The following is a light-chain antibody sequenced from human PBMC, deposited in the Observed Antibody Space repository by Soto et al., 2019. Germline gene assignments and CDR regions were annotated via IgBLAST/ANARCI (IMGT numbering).Light chain of an antibody. Sequence: QSVLTQPPSVSGAPGQRVTISCTGSNSNIGAGYDVHWYQQLPGTAPKLLIYGNSNRPSGVPDRFSGSKSGTSASLAITGLQAEDEAGYNCQSYDSSLSGSWVFGGGTKLTVL. CDR3: QSYDSSLSGSWV. J-gene: IGLJ2*01. CDR2: GNS. CDR1: NSNIGAGYD. V-gene: IGLV1-40*01.